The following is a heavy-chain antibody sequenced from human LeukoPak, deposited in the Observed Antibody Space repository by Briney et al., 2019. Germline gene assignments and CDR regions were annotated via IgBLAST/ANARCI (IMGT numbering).Heavy chain of an antibody. CDR2: IEQHGNEK. CDR1: GFTFSSYC. V-gene: IGHV3-7*04. D-gene: IGHD3-10*01. CDR3: AGGDYYGSGSARRHWFDP. Sequence: GGSLRLSCSASGFTFSSYCMNWVRQAPGKGLEWVANIEQHGNEKYYMDSVKGRFTISRDNARNSLYLEMNSLRAEDTAVYYCAGGDYYGSGSARRHWFDPWGQGTLVTVSS. J-gene: IGHJ5*02.